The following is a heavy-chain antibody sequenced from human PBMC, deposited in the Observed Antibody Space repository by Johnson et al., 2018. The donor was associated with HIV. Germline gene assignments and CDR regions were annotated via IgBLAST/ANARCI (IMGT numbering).Heavy chain of an antibody. Sequence: MLLVESGGGVVRPGGSLRLSCAASGFIVRSNYMNWVRQAPGKGLEWVSVIYSGGSTGYADSVKGRCTISRDNAKNSLYLQMNSLRAEDTALYYCARGRPWGWELRRDAFDIWGQGTMVTVSS. V-gene: IGHV3-66*01. D-gene: IGHD1-26*01. J-gene: IGHJ3*02. CDR1: GFIVRSNY. CDR2: IYSGGST. CDR3: ARGRPWGWELRRDAFDI.